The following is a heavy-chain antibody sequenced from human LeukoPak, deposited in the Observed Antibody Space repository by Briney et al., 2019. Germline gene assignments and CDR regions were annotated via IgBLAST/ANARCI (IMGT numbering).Heavy chain of an antibody. CDR1: GFTFSAYW. CDR3: ARDRYCSSTSCYGGWFDP. CDR2: IKEDGSEK. D-gene: IGHD2-2*01. Sequence: GGSLRLSCAASGFTFSAYWMSWVRQAPGKGREWLANIKEDGSEKYYVDSVKGRFTISRDNAKSSLYLQMNSLRAEVTAVYYCARDRYCSSTSCYGGWFDPWGQGTLVTVSS. V-gene: IGHV3-7*01. J-gene: IGHJ5*02.